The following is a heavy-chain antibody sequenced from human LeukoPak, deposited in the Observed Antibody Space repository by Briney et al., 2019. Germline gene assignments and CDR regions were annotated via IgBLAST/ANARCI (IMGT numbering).Heavy chain of an antibody. CDR1: GFTFSSYE. CDR2: ISSSGSTI. J-gene: IGHJ4*02. D-gene: IGHD6-13*01. Sequence: SGGSLRLSCAASGFTFSSYEMNWVRQAPGKGLQWLSYISSSGSTIYYADSVRGRFTISRDNAKNSLYLQMNSLRAEDTAVYYCAREIAAAPFDYWGQGTLVTVSS. V-gene: IGHV3-48*03. CDR3: AREIAAAPFDY.